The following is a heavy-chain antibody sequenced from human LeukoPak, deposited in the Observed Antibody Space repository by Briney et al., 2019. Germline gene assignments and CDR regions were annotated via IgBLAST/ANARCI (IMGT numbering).Heavy chain of an antibody. V-gene: IGHV3-48*01. CDR2: ISSSSSTI. Sequence: GGSLRLSCAASGFTFSSYWMSSVRQAPGKGLEWVSYISSSSSTIYYADSVKGRFTISRDNTKNTLYLQMNSLRGDDTAVYYCAKSYSYYHMDDWGKGTSVTVSS. CDR3: AKSYSYYHMDD. CDR1: GFTFSSYW. J-gene: IGHJ6*03.